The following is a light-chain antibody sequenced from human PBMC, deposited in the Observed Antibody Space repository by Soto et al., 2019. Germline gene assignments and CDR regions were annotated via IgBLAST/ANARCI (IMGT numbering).Light chain of an antibody. J-gene: IGKJ4*01. CDR2: DAS. CDR3: EQTSISPLA. V-gene: IGKV3-20*01. CDR1: HSVPKNF. Sequence: EIVLTQSPGTLSLSPGERATLSCRASHSVPKNFLAWYQQKPGQAPRLLIHDASSRANGIPDRFSGSGSGTDFTLTISRLEPEDFALYYCEQTSISPLAFGGGTKVDIK.